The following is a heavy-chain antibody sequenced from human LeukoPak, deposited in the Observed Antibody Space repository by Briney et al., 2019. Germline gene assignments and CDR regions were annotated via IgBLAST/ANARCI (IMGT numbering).Heavy chain of an antibody. CDR1: GFTFSSYG. CDR2: IWYDGSNK. CDR3: ARGPSMVRGVTAFDY. Sequence: GRSLRLSCAESGFTFSSYGMHWVRQAPGKGLEWVAVIWYDGSNKYYADSVKGRFTISRDNSKNTLYLQMNSLRAEDTAVYYCARGPSMVRGVTAFDYWGQGTLVTVSS. D-gene: IGHD3-10*01. V-gene: IGHV3-33*01. J-gene: IGHJ4*02.